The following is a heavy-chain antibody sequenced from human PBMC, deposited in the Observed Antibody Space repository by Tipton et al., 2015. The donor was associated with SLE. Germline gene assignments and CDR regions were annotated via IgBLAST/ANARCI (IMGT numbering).Heavy chain of an antibody. Sequence: GSLRLSCAASGFTFSNYWMHWVRQAPGKGLVWVSHISSDGSSTTYADSVKGRFTISRDNAKNTLYLQMNSLRAEDTAVYYCARAGPLLWVPYFDFWGQGTLVTVSS. CDR3: ARAGPLLWVPYFDF. CDR1: GFTFSNYW. CDR2: ISSDGSST. V-gene: IGHV3-74*01. J-gene: IGHJ4*02. D-gene: IGHD3-10*01.